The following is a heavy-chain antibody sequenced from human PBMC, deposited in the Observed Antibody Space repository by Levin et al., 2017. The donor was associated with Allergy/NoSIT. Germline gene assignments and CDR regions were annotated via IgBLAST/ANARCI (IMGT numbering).Heavy chain of an antibody. D-gene: IGHD2-2*01. J-gene: IGHJ4*02. V-gene: IGHV3-11*05. CDR3: ARVGVVVPGRHPDY. Sequence: PGGSLRLSCAASGFTFSDYYMSWIRQAPGKGLEWVSYISSSSSYTNYADSVKGRFTISRDNAKNSLYLQMNSLRAEDTAVYYCARVGVVVPGRHPDYWGQGTLVTVSS. CDR1: GFTFSDYY. CDR2: ISSSSSYT.